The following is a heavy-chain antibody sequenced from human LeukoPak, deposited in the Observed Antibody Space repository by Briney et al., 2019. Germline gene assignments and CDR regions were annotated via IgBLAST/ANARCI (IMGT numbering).Heavy chain of an antibody. CDR2: INSDGSST. CDR3: ARGGSPTLFPDYYYYYMDV. Sequence: TGGSLRLSCAASGFTFSSYWMHWVRQAPGKGLVWVSRINSDGSSTNYADSVKGRFTISRDNAKNSLYLQMNSLRAEDTAVYYCARGGSPTLFPDYYYYYMDVWGKGTTVTVSS. V-gene: IGHV3-74*01. CDR1: GFTFSSYW. J-gene: IGHJ6*03. D-gene: IGHD3-10*01.